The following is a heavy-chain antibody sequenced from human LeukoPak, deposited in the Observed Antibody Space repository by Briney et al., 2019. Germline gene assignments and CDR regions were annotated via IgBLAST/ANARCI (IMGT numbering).Heavy chain of an antibody. V-gene: IGHV3-53*04. J-gene: IGHJ6*02. CDR1: GFTVSSNY. CDR3: AREGDNGFYGMDV. CDR2: IYSGGST. D-gene: IGHD2-8*01. Sequence: GGSLRLSCAASGFTVSSNYMSWVRQAPGKGLEWVSVIYSGGSTYYADSVKGRFTISRHNSKNTLCLQMNSLRAEDTAVYYCAREGDNGFYGMDVWGQGTTVTVSS.